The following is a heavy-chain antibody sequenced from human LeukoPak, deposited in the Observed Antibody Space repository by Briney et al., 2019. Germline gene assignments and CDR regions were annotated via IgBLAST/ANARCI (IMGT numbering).Heavy chain of an antibody. D-gene: IGHD3-22*01. CDR1: EFIFSNYG. V-gene: IGHV3-33*01. CDR2: IWYDGSNK. Sequence: PGGSLRLSCAASEFIFSNYGMHWVRQAPGKGLEWVAVIWYDGSNKYYADSVKGRFTISRDNSKNTLYLQMNSLRAEDTAVYYCARDRDSSGYWGIDYWGQGTLVPVSS. CDR3: ARDRDSSGYWGIDY. J-gene: IGHJ4*02.